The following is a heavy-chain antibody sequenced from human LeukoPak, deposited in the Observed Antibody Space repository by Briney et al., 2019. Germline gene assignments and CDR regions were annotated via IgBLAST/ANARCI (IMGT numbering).Heavy chain of an antibody. D-gene: IGHD3-22*01. CDR2: IIPIFGTA. CDR1: GGTFSSYA. V-gene: IGHV1-69*06. CDR3: ARGSYYYDSSGYTLNNWFDP. J-gene: IGHJ5*02. Sequence: VKVSCKASGGTFSSYAISWVRQAPGQGLEWMGGIIPIFGTANYAQKFQGRVTITADKSTSTAYMELSSLRSEDTAVYYCARGSYYYDSSGYTLNNWFDPWGQGTLVTVSS.